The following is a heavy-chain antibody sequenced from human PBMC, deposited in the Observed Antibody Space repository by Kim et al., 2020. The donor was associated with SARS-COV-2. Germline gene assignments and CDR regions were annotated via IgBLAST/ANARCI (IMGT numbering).Heavy chain of an antibody. J-gene: IGHJ3*02. D-gene: IGHD2-2*01. CDR3: ASTREGI. CDR2: GGRT. V-gene: IGHV3-23*01. Sequence: GGRTYYADTVKGRFTISRDKTKNTLYLQMNSLRGEDTAVYYCASTREGIWGQGTMVTVSS.